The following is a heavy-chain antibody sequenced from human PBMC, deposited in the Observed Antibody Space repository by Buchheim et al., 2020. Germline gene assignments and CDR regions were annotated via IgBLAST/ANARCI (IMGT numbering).Heavy chain of an antibody. CDR2: IWYDGSNK. J-gene: IGHJ2*01. D-gene: IGHD3-10*01. CDR1: GFTFSSYG. Sequence: QVQLVESGGGVVQPGRSLRLSCAASGFTFSSYGMHWVRQAPGKGLEWVAAIWYDGSNKYYADSVKGRFTISRDNSKNTLYLQMNSLRAEDTAVYYCARVGYYYGSGSFDLWGRGTL. CDR3: ARVGYYYGSGSFDL. V-gene: IGHV3-33*01.